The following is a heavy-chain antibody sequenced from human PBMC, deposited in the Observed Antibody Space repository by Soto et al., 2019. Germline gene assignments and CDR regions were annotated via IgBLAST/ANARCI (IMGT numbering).Heavy chain of an antibody. J-gene: IGHJ4*02. CDR1: GFTVSSNY. V-gene: IGHV3-53*01. D-gene: IGHD6-13*01. CDR2: IYSAGST. Sequence: GGSLRLSCEASGFTVSSNYMAWVRQAPGKGLEWVSVIYSAGSTYYADSVKGRFTISRDNSKNTLFLQMNSLRAEDTAVYYCARLRLDGAVAGNHYSDFWGLGTLVTVSS. CDR3: ARLRLDGAVAGNHYSDF.